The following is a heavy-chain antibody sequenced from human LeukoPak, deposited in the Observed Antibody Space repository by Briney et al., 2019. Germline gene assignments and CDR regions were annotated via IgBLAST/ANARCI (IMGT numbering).Heavy chain of an antibody. D-gene: IGHD6-13*01. CDR1: GFTFSSYE. CDR2: ISSSGTTI. V-gene: IGHV3-48*03. J-gene: IGHJ4*02. Sequence: GGSLRLSCAASGFTFSSYEMNWVRQAPGKGLECVSYISSSGTTIYYADSVKGRFTISRDNAKNSLYLQMNSLRAEDTAVYYCARDASGSTWFFDYWGQGILVTVSS. CDR3: ARDASGSTWFFDY.